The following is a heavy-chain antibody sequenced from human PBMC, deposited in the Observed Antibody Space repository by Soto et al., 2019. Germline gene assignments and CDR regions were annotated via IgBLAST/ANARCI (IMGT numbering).Heavy chain of an antibody. D-gene: IGHD2-15*01. V-gene: IGHV4-59*01. J-gene: IGHJ5*02. CDR1: GGSISSYY. CDR2: IYYSGST. CDR3: ERRGYCRGGSCDGWFGR. Sequence: SETLSLTCTVSGGSISSYYWSWIRQPPGKGLEWIGYIYYSGSTNYNPSLKSRVTISVDMSKNQFSLKLSSVTAADTAVYYCERRGYCRGGSCDGWFGRGGRGTLVTVSS.